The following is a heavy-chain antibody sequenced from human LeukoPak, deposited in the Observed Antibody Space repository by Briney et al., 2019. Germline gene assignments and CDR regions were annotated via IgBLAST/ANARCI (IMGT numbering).Heavy chain of an antibody. CDR2: IRYDGSNK. J-gene: IGHJ6*03. Sequence: GGSLRLSCAASGFTLSSYGMHWVRQAPGKGLEWVAFIRYDGSNKYYADSVKGRFTISRDNSKNTLYLQMNSLRAEDTAVYYCAKGQGGDYVWGSYRGGYYMDVWGKGTTVTISS. CDR3: AKGQGGDYVWGSYRGGYYMDV. D-gene: IGHD3-16*02. CDR1: GFTLSSYG. V-gene: IGHV3-30*02.